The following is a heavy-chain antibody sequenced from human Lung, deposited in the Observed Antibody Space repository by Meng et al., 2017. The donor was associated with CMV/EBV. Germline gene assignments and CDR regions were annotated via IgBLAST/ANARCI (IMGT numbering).Heavy chain of an antibody. D-gene: IGHD3-10*01. CDR2: ISSTSAYI. V-gene: IGHV3-21*01. CDR1: EFTFSSYR. J-gene: IGHJ6*02. Sequence: GESLKISCAAFEFTFSSYRMNWVRQAPGKGLEWVSFISSTSAYIDYADSVKGRFTISRDNARNSLFLQMNSLRAEDTAVYYCARDIRGSDYYDGMDVWGQGTTVTVSS. CDR3: ARDIRGSDYYDGMDV.